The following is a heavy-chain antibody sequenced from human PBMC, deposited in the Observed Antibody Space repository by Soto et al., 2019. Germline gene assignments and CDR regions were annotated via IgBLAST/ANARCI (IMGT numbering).Heavy chain of an antibody. J-gene: IGHJ4*02. CDR1: GGTFSSYA. Sequence: QVQLVQSGAEVTKPGSSVKVSCKASGGTFSSYAISWVRQAPGPGIEWMGGIITLFGTANYAQKFQGRVTITADESTSTAYMELSSLRSEDTAVYYCARGVSAGVDPSPYDYWGQGTLVTVSS. V-gene: IGHV1-69*12. CDR3: ARGVSAGVDPSPYDY. CDR2: IITLFGTA. D-gene: IGHD3-3*01.